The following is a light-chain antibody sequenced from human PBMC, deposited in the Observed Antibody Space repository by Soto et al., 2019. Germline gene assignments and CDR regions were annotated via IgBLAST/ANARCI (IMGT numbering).Light chain of an antibody. J-gene: IGLJ1*01. V-gene: IGLV2-23*01. CDR3: CSYAGSSTYV. Sequence: QCLLTQAASVSGSPGQSITISCTGTISDVGSYNLVSWYQQHPGKAPKLMIYEGSKRHSGVSNRFSGSKSGNTASLTISGLQAEDEADYYCCSYAGSSTYVFGTGTKVTVL. CDR1: ISDVGSYNL. CDR2: EGS.